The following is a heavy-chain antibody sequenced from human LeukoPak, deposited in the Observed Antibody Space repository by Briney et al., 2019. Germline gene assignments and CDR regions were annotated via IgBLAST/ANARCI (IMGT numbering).Heavy chain of an antibody. CDR2: IYSGGST. V-gene: IGHV3-53*01. CDR3: ATRIAASGRYYFDY. CDR1: GFTFSTYA. Sequence: GGSLRLSCAASGFTFSTYAVNWVRQAPGKGLEWVSVIYSGGSTYYADSVKGRFTISRDNSKNTLYLQMNSLRAEDTAVYYCATRIAASGRYYFDYWGQGTLVTVSS. J-gene: IGHJ4*02. D-gene: IGHD6-13*01.